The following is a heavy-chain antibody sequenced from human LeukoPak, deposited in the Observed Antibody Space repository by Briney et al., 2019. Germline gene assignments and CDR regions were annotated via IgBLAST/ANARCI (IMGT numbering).Heavy chain of an antibody. D-gene: IGHD5-18*01. CDR3: AKDRGYSYADPHYFDY. CDR2: IRYDGSNK. CDR1: GFTFSSYG. Sequence: GGSLRLSCAASGFTFSSYGMHWVRQAPGKGLEWVAFIRYDGSNKYYADSVKGRFTISRDNSKNTLYLQMNSLRAEDTAVYYCAKDRGYSYADPHYFDYWGQGTLVTVSS. V-gene: IGHV3-30*02. J-gene: IGHJ4*02.